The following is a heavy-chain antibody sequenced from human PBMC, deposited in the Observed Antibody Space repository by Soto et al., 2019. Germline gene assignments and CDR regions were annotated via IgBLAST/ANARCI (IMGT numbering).Heavy chain of an antibody. Sequence: QVQLVQSGAEVKKPGASVKVSCKASGYTFTNSDINWVRQATGQGLEWVGWVNPNSGNRGYALKFQGSVTLTTDTAIRPAYMDLSSLRSEETAVYYCAGGRYSGYDYLDSWGQGTLVIVSS. CDR3: AGGRYSGYDYLDS. J-gene: IGHJ4*02. CDR2: VNPNSGNR. D-gene: IGHD5-12*01. V-gene: IGHV1-8*01. CDR1: GYTFTNSD.